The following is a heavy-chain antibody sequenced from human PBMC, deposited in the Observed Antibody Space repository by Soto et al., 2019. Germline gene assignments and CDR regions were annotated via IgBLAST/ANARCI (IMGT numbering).Heavy chain of an antibody. CDR1: GFSFSYAW. CDR2: IKTETEGGTT. J-gene: IGHJ4*02. CDR3: GTYDSLWGSFLYRWAY. V-gene: IGHV3-15*01. Sequence: PGGSLRLSCAASGFSFSYAWMSWVRQAPGKGQEWVARIKTETEGGTTDYGAPVEGRFTISKDDSRNMVYLQMNNLRTEDTAVYYCGTYDSLWGSFLYRWAYWGQGTLVNVSS. D-gene: IGHD3-16*02.